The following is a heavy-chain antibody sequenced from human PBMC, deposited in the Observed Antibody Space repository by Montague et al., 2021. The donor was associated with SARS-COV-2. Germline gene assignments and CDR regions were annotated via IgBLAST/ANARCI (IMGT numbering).Heavy chain of an antibody. Sequence: SETLSLTCTVSGDSINNYCWSWIRQPPGKGLEWIGYIYYYGNTHYNSSLKSRATISIDTSRNLFSLQLRSVTTADTAVYFCAKEFGSGSINPTYWGQGVLVTVSS. CDR3: AKEFGSGSINPTY. D-gene: IGHD3-10*01. CDR1: GDSINNYC. V-gene: IGHV4-59*01. J-gene: IGHJ4*02. CDR2: IYYYGNT.